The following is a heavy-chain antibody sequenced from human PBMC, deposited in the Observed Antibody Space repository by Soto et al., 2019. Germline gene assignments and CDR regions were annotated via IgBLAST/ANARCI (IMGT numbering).Heavy chain of an antibody. CDR2: ISPYNGNT. CDR1: GYTFSSYV. Sequence: QVQLVQSGVEVQKPGASVKVSCKASGYTFSSYVINWLRQAPGQGLEWMGWISPYNGNTNYGQNLQGRVTMTTDTSTSIVDMELRSLRSDDTAMYYCAREGCVWGSFRYFDYWGQGTLVTVSP. D-gene: IGHD3-16*02. CDR3: AREGCVWGSFRYFDY. J-gene: IGHJ4*02. V-gene: IGHV1-18*04.